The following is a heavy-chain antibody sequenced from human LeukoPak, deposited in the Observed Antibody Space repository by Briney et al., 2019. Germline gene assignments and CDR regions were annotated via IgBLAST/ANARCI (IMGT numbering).Heavy chain of an antibody. D-gene: IGHD2-2*01. J-gene: IGHJ6*02. CDR3: ARVGSVSGRYCSSTSCYAIYYGMDV. CDR2: MNPNSGNT. CDR1: GYTFTSYD. V-gene: IGHV1-8*01. Sequence: GASVKVSCKASGYTFTSYDINWVRQATGQGLEWMGWMNPNSGNTGYAQKFQGRVTMTRNTSISTAYMELSSLRSEDTAVSYCARVGSVSGRYCSSTSCYAIYYGMDVWGQGTTVTVSS.